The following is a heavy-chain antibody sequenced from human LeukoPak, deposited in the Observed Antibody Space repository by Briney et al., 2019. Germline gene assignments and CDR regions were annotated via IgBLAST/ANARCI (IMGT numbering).Heavy chain of an antibody. CDR3: ARDIIGTDYYDSSGPGD. V-gene: IGHV1-69*13. D-gene: IGHD3-22*01. CDR1: GGTFSSYA. Sequence: SVKVSCKASGGTFSSYAISWVRQAPGQGLEWMGGIIPILGTANYAQKFQGRVTITADESTSTAYMELSSLRSEDTAVYYCARDIIGTDYYDSSGPGDWGQGTLVTVSS. J-gene: IGHJ4*02. CDR2: IIPILGTA.